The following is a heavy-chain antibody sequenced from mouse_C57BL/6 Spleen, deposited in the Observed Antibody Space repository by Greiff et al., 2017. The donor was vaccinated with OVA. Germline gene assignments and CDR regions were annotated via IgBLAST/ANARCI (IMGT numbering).Heavy chain of an antibody. CDR1: GFTFSSYA. Sequence: EVQRVESGGGLVKPGGSLKLSCVASGFTFSSYAMSWVRQTPEKRLEWVATISDGGSYTYYPDNVKGRFTISRDNAKNNLYLQMSHLKSEDTAMYYCARGPSKGYAMDYWGQGTSVTVSS. CDR3: ARGPSKGYAMDY. CDR2: ISDGGSYT. J-gene: IGHJ4*01. D-gene: IGHD2-5*01. V-gene: IGHV5-4*01.